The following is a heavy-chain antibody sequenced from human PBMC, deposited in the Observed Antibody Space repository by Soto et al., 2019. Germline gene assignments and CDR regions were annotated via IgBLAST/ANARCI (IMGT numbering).Heavy chain of an antibody. CDR2: IYYSGST. Sequence: SETLSLTCTVSGGSIISYYWSWIRQPPGKGLEWIGYIYYSGSTNYNPSLKSRVTISVDTSKNQFSLKLSSVTAADTAVYYCARGGYYYDSSGYFDYWGQGTLVTVSS. CDR1: GGSIISYY. CDR3: ARGGYYYDSSGYFDY. V-gene: IGHV4-59*01. J-gene: IGHJ4*02. D-gene: IGHD3-22*01.